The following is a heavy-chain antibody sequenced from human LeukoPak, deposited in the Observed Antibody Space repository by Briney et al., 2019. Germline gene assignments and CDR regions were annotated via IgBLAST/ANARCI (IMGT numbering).Heavy chain of an antibody. D-gene: IGHD2-2*01. CDR2: IYYSGST. CDR3: ARFSVHCSSTSCYVSGWFDP. V-gene: IGHV4-59*01. CDR1: GGSISSYY. Sequence: SETLSLTCTVSGGSISSYYWSWIRQPPGKGLEWIGYIYYSGSTNYNPSLKSRVTISVDTSKNQFSLKLSSVTAADTAVYYCARFSVHCSSTSCYVSGWFDPWGQGTLVTVSP. J-gene: IGHJ5*02.